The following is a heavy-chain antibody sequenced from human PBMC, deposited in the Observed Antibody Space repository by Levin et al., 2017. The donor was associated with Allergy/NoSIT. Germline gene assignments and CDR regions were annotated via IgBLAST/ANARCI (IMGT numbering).Heavy chain of an antibody. CDR3: ERVGIDFWGGDQKAWGYREG. Sequence: ASVKVSCKASGYNFTNYGISWVRQAPGQGLEWMGWISAYNGNTNYAQKFQGRVTMTIQTSTNTAYMELRSLRSDDTAVYYCERVGIDFWGGDQKAWGYREGWGEGTTVTVSS. CDR2: ISAYNGNT. D-gene: IGHD3-3*01. CDR1: GYNFTNYG. V-gene: IGHV1-18*01. J-gene: IGHJ6*03.